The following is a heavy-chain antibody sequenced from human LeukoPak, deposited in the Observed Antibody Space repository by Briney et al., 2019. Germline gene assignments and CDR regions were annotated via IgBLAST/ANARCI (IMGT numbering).Heavy chain of an antibody. CDR3: AREGYCSGGSCYPEYAGY. CDR2: ISAYNGNT. CDR1: GYTFTSYG. D-gene: IGHD2-15*01. J-gene: IGHJ4*02. Sequence: ASVKVSCKASGYTFTSYGISWVRQAPGQGLEWMGWISAYNGNTNYAQKLQGRVTMTTDTSTNTAYMELRSLRSDDTAVYYCAREGYCSGGSCYPEYAGYWGQGTLVTVSS. V-gene: IGHV1-18*01.